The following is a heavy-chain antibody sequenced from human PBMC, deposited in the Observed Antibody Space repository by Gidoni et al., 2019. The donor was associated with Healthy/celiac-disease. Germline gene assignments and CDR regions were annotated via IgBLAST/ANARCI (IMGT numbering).Heavy chain of an antibody. CDR3: ARVYDILTGYYPRHFDY. Sequence: QVQLVQSGAEVKKPGASVKVSCKASGYTFTGYYMHWVRQAPGQGLEWMGWINPNSGGTNYAQKFQGRVTMTRDTSISTAYMGLSRLRSDDTAVYYCARVYDILTGYYPRHFDYWGQGTLVTVSS. J-gene: IGHJ4*02. CDR2: INPNSGGT. V-gene: IGHV1-2*02. D-gene: IGHD3-9*01. CDR1: GYTFTGYY.